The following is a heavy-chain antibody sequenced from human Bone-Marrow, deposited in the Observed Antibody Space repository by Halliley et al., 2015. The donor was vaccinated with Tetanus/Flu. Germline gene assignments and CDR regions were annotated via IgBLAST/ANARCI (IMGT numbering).Heavy chain of an antibody. D-gene: IGHD6-25*01. Sequence: SLRLSCAASGFTFSSSWMSWVRQAPGKGLEWGANIKPDGSEKYYVDSVKGRFTISRDNAKNALYLQMNSLRAEDTAVYYCAREVSGAYDIRGQGTMVTVSS. CDR3: AREVSGAYDI. CDR1: GFTFSSSW. V-gene: IGHV3-7*01. CDR2: IKPDGSEK. J-gene: IGHJ3*02.